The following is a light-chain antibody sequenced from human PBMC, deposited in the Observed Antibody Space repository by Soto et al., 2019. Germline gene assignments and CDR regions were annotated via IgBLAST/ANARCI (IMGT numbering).Light chain of an antibody. J-gene: IGLJ1*01. CDR1: SSDIGSYNH. Sequence: QSVLTQPASVSGSPGQSITISCSGTSSDIGSYNHVAWYQQFPGKSPKLMIYAVSDRPPGVSNRFSASKSGNTASLFISGLQAEDEADYYCSSYTSDSSYVFGSGTKVTVL. CDR3: SSYTSDSSYV. V-gene: IGLV2-14*03. CDR2: AVS.